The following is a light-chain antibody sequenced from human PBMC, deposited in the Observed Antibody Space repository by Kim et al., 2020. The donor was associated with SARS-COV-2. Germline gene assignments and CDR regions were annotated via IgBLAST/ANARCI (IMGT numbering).Light chain of an antibody. CDR3: SSYTSSSTVV. Sequence: GQSITLSCTRTSSEVGSYNYVSWYQQHPGKAPKLMIYDVSNRPSGVSNRFSGSKSGNTASLTISGLQAEDEADYYCSSYTSSSTVVFGGGTQLTVL. CDR1: SSEVGSYNY. CDR2: DVS. J-gene: IGLJ2*01. V-gene: IGLV2-14*03.